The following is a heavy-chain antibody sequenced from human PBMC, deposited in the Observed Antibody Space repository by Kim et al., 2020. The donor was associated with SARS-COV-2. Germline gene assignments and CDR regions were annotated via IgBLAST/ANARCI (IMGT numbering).Heavy chain of an antibody. J-gene: IGHJ6*02. V-gene: IGHV4-59*13. Sequence: SETLSLTCTVSGGSISSYYWSWIRQPPGKGLEWIGYIYYSGSTNYNPSLKSRVTISVDTSKNQFSLKLSSVTAADTAVYYCARQYSSSWTPYYYYGMDVWGQGTTVTVSS. D-gene: IGHD6-13*01. CDR3: ARQYSSSWTPYYYYGMDV. CDR2: IYYSGST. CDR1: GGSISSYY.